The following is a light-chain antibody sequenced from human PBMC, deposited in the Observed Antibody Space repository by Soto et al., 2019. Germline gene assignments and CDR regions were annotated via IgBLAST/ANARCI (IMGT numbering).Light chain of an antibody. CDR3: QQYGSSPLYT. Sequence: EIVLTQSPGTLSLSPGERATLSCRASQSVSSIYLAWYQQKPGQAPRLLIYAASSRATGVPDRFSGSGSGTDFTLTISSLESEDFAVYYCQQYGSSPLYTFGQGTKVEIK. CDR2: AAS. J-gene: IGKJ2*01. CDR1: QSVSSIY. V-gene: IGKV3-20*01.